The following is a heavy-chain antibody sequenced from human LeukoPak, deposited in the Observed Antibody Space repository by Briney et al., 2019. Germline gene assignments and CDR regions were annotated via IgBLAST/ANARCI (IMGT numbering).Heavy chain of an antibody. Sequence: GRSLRLSCAAAGFTFGSYWIHWVRQPPGEGLVLVSRINSDGSSTTYAASVKGRFTISRDNAKNTLYLQMNSLRAEDTAVYYCARVLWPYYYYYGMDVWGKGTTVTVSS. CDR1: GFTFGSYW. CDR3: ARVLWPYYYYYGMDV. J-gene: IGHJ6*04. CDR2: INSDGSST. D-gene: IGHD2-21*01. V-gene: IGHV3-74*01.